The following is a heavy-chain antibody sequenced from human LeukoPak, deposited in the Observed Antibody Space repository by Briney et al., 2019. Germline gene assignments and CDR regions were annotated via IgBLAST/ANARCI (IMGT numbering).Heavy chain of an antibody. CDR2: ISYDGSNK. CDR3: AKGVTGYYLRPNFDY. D-gene: IGHD3-9*01. V-gene: IGHV3-30*18. Sequence: QPGGSLRFSCAASGFTFSSYGMHWVRQAPGKGLEWVAVISYDGSNKYYADSVKGRFTISRDNSKNTLYLQMNSLGAEDTAVYYCAKGVTGYYLRPNFDYWGQGTLVTVSS. CDR1: GFTFSSYG. J-gene: IGHJ4*02.